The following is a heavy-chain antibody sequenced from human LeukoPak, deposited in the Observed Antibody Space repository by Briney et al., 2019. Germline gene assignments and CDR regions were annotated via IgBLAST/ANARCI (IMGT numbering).Heavy chain of an antibody. Sequence: GGSLRLSCAASGFTFSSYAMSWVRQAPGKGLEWVSAISGSGGSTYYADSVKGRVTISRDNSKNTLYLQMNSLRDEDTAVYYCAKDATYYYDSSGYWVHWGQGTLVTVSS. CDR3: AKDATYYYDSSGYWVH. CDR1: GFTFSSYA. V-gene: IGHV3-23*01. D-gene: IGHD3-22*01. J-gene: IGHJ1*01. CDR2: ISGSGGST.